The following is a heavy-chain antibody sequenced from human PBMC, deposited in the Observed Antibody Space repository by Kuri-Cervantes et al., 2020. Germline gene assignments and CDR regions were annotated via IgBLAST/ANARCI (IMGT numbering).Heavy chain of an antibody. J-gene: IGHJ5*02. Sequence: ASVKVSCKASGYTFTGYYMHWVRQAPGQGLEWMGWINPNSGGTNYAQKFQGRVTMTRDTSISTAYMELSRLKSDDTAVYYCATSRSWYNHNWFDPWGQGTLVTVSS. CDR1: GYTFTGYY. CDR3: ATSRSWYNHNWFDP. V-gene: IGHV1-2*02. D-gene: IGHD6-13*01. CDR2: INPNSGGT.